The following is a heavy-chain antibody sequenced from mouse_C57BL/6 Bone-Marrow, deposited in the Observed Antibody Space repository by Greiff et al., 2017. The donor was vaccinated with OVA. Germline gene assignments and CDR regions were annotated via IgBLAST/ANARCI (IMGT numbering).Heavy chain of an antibody. CDR2: INPNNGGT. CDR3: ASPEDYGSSSFDY. D-gene: IGHD1-1*01. V-gene: IGHV1-26*01. CDR1: GYTFTDYY. J-gene: IGHJ2*01. Sequence: EVQLQQSGPELVKPGASVKISCKASGYTFTDYYMNWVKQSHGKSLEWIGDINPNNGGTSYNQKFKGKATLTVDKSSSTAYMELRSLTSEDSAVYYCASPEDYGSSSFDYWGQGTTLTVSS.